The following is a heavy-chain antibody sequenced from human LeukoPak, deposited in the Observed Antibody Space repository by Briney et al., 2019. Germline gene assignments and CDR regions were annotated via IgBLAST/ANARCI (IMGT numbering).Heavy chain of an antibody. CDR2: INAGNGNT. CDR3: ARDLARGTEMIFTTLFDY. CDR1: GYTFTTYT. V-gene: IGHV1-3*01. Sequence: GASVKVSCKASGYTFTTYTIHWVRQAPGHRLEWMGWINAGNGNTKYSQKFQGRVTITRDTSASTAYMELSGLRSEDTAVYYCARDLARGTEMIFTTLFDYWGQGTLVTVSS. J-gene: IGHJ4*02. D-gene: IGHD3/OR15-3a*01.